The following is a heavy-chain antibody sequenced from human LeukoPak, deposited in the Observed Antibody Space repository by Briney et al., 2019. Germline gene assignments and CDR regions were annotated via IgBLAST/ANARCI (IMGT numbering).Heavy chain of an antibody. CDR2: ISYDGSNK. CDR1: GFTFSSYG. V-gene: IGHV3-30*18. J-gene: IGHJ6*02. D-gene: IGHD6-13*01. Sequence: PGGSLRLSCAASGFTFSSYGMHWVRQAPGKGLEWVAVISYDGSNKYYADSVKGRSTISRDNSKNTLYLQMNSLRVEDTAVYHCAKRYSSSHLPWGMDVWGQGTTVTVSS. CDR3: AKRYSSSHLPWGMDV.